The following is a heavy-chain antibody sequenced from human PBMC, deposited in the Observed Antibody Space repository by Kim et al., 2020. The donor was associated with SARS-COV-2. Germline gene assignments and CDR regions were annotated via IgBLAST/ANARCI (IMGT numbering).Heavy chain of an antibody. J-gene: IGHJ4*02. D-gene: IGHD3-10*01. Sequence: SETLSLTCTVSGGSISSSSYYWGWIRQPPGKGLEWIGSIYYSGSTYYNPSLKSRVTISVDTSKNQFSLKLSSVTAADTAVYYCARHPMVRNLFDYWGQGTLVTVSS. CDR1: GGSISSSSYY. CDR2: IYYSGST. V-gene: IGHV4-39*01. CDR3: ARHPMVRNLFDY.